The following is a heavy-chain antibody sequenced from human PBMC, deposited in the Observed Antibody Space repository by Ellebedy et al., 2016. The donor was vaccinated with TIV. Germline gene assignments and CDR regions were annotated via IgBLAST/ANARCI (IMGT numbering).Heavy chain of an antibody. CDR2: IGSAGYT. CDR1: GFTFSSHD. J-gene: IGHJ4*02. D-gene: IGHD6-13*01. CDR3: TRASAGLDY. V-gene: IGHV3-13*01. Sequence: GESLKIPCAASGFTFSSHDMHWVRQGTGKGMEWFSAIGSAGYTSYSGSVKGRFTMSRENGKNSVYLQMNSLRAEDTAVYYCTRASAGLDYWGQGTLVTVSS.